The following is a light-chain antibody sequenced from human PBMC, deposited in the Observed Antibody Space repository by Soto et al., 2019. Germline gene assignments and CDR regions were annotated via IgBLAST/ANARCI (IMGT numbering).Light chain of an antibody. CDR2: DVN. J-gene: IGLJ1*01. Sequence: HSVLTQPASVSGSPGQSIAISCTGTSSDVGVYNYVSWYQQHPGKVPKLIIYDVNNRPSGVSNRFSGSKSGNTASLTISGLQAEDEADYYCSSYTIISTLFGTGTKLTV. V-gene: IGLV2-14*01. CDR3: SSYTIISTL. CDR1: SSDVGVYNY.